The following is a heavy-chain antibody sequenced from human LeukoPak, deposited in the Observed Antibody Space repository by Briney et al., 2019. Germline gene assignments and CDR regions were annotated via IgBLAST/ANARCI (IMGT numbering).Heavy chain of an antibody. V-gene: IGHV4-34*01. CDR1: GGSISSYY. CDR2: VNHSGST. D-gene: IGHD2/OR15-2a*01. CDR3: ARFAFRSDAFDI. Sequence: SETLSLTCTVSGGSISSYYWSWIRQPPGKGLEWIGEVNHSGSTNYNPSLKSRVTISVDTSKNQFSLKLSSVTAADTAVYYCARFAFRSDAFDIWGQGTMVTVSS. J-gene: IGHJ3*02.